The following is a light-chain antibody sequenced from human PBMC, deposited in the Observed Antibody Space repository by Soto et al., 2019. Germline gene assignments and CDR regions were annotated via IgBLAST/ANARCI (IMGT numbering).Light chain of an antibody. J-gene: IGLJ3*02. CDR2: ELS. CDR1: SSDVGVYNY. V-gene: IGLV2-14*01. CDR3: SSYSSSSTWV. Sequence: QSALTQPASVSGSPGQSITISCTGTSSDVGVYNYVSWYQQHPRKAPKLIIYELSFRPSGVSNRFSGSKSGNTASLTISGLQDEDEADYYCSSYSSSSTWVFGGGTKLTVL.